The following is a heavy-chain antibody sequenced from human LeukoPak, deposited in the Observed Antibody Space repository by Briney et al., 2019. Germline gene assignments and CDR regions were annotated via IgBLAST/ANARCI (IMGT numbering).Heavy chain of an antibody. V-gene: IGHV4-30-2*01. Sequence: SETLSLTCTVSGGSISSGGYYWSWLRQPPGKGLEWIGYIYHSGGTYYNPSLKCRVTISVDRSKNQFSLKLSSVTAADTAVYYCARDQWELLRGFDYWGQGTLVTVSS. J-gene: IGHJ4*02. D-gene: IGHD1-26*01. CDR3: ARDQWELLRGFDY. CDR2: IYHSGGT. CDR1: GGSISSGGYY.